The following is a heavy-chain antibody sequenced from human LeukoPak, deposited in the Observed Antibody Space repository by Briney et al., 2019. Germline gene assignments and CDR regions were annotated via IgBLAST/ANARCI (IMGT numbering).Heavy chain of an antibody. Sequence: SETLSLTCTVSGGSVSSGSYYWSWIRQPPGKGLEWIGYIYYSGSTDYNPSLKSRVTISVDTSKNQFSLKLSSVTAADTAVYYCARGYSYGYSKYWYFDLWGRGTLVTVSS. D-gene: IGHD5-18*01. V-gene: IGHV4-61*01. J-gene: IGHJ2*01. CDR3: ARGYSYGYSKYWYFDL. CDR1: GGSVSSGSYY. CDR2: IYYSGST.